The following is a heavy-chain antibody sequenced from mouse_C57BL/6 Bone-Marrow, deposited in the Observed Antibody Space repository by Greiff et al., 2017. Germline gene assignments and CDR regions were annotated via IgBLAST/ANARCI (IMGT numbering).Heavy chain of an antibody. CDR3: ARLGDGGGAY. V-gene: IGHV1-64*01. CDR2: IHPNSGST. CDR1: GYTLTSYW. Sequence: VQLQQPGAELVKPGASVKLSCKASGYTLTSYWMHWVKQRPGQGLEWIGMIHPNSGSTNYNEKFKSKATLTVDKSSSTAYMQLSSLTSEDSAVYYCARLGDGGGAYWGQGTLVTVSA. J-gene: IGHJ3*01. D-gene: IGHD2-3*01.